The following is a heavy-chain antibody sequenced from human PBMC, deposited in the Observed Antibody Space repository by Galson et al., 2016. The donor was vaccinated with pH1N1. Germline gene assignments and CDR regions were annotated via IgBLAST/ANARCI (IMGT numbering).Heavy chain of an antibody. Sequence: SLRLSCAASGFSFSSYWMSWVRQAPGKGLECVSAIFGSAAKTFYADSVMGRFTISRDNSKNTLYLQMNSLRVEDTAIYYCAKDHPSEGWPALDSWGQGTPVTVSS. J-gene: IGHJ4*02. CDR2: IFGSAAKT. CDR1: GFSFSSYW. V-gene: IGHV3-23*01. D-gene: IGHD2-15*01. CDR3: AKDHPSEGWPALDS.